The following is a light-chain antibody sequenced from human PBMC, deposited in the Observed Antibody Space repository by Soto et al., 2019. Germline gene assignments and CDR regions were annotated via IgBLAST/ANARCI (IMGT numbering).Light chain of an antibody. J-gene: IGLJ1*01. Sequence: VLTQPPSVSAAPGQRVTISCSGSSSNIGGNSVSWYQQLPGTAPKLLIYDDDKRPSGIPDRFSGSKSGTSATLGITGFQTGDEADYYCGSWDSSLSAYVFGTGTKV. CDR2: DDD. V-gene: IGLV1-51*01. CDR3: GSWDSSLSAYV. CDR1: SSNIGGNS.